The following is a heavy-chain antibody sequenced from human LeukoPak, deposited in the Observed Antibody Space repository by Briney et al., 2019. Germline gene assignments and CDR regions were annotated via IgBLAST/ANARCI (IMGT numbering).Heavy chain of an antibody. CDR2: INHSGST. CDR3: ARGDDSSSWSWFDP. CDR1: GGSFSGYY. Sequence: PSETLSLTCAVYGGSFSGYYWSWIRQPPGKGLEWIGEINHSGSTNYNPSLKSRVTISVDTSKNQFSLKLSSVTAADTAVYYCARGDDSSSWSWFDPWGQGTLVTASS. D-gene: IGHD6-13*01. V-gene: IGHV4-34*01. J-gene: IGHJ5*02.